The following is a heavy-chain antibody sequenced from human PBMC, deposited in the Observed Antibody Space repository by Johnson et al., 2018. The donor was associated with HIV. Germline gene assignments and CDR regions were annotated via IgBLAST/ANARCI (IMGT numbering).Heavy chain of an antibody. D-gene: IGHD6-13*01. J-gene: IGHJ3*02. CDR3: AKHSSSWYDDAFDI. CDR2: ITSDGSST. Sequence: VQLVESGGGLVQPGGSLRLSCAASGSPFSSYWLHWVRQAPGKGLVWVSRITSDGSSTSYAASVKGRFTISRDNSKNTLFLQMNSLRAEDTAVYYCAKHSSSWYDDAFDIWGQGTTVTVSS. CDR1: GSPFSSYW. V-gene: IGHV3-74*02.